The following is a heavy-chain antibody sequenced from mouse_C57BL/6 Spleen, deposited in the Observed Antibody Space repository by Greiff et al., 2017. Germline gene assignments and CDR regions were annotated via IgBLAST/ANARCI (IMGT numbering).Heavy chain of an antibody. Sequence: VQLQQSGAELVKPGASVKLSCKASGYTFTSYWMHWVKQRPGQGLEWIGMIHPNSGSTNYNEKFKSKATLTVDKSSSTAYMQLSSLTSEDSAVYYCARRGVTTFDYWGQGTTLTVSS. CDR1: GYTFTSYW. J-gene: IGHJ2*01. CDR2: IHPNSGST. CDR3: ARRGVTTFDY. D-gene: IGHD2-2*01. V-gene: IGHV1-64*01.